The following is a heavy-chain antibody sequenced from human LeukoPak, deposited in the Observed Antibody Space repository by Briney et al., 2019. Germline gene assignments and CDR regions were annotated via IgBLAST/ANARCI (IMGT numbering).Heavy chain of an antibody. J-gene: IGHJ3*02. CDR1: GYTFTSYD. Sequence: ASVKVSCKASGYTFTSYDINWVRQATGQGLEWMGWMNPNSGNTGYAQKFQGRVTMTRNTSISTAYMELSRLRSDDTAVYYCARRIAGRLINDAFDIWGQGTMVTVSS. CDR2: MNPNSGNT. V-gene: IGHV1-8*01. D-gene: IGHD6-6*01. CDR3: ARRIAGRLINDAFDI.